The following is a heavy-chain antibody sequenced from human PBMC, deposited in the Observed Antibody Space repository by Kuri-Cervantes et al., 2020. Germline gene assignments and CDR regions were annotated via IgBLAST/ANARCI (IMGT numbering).Heavy chain of an antibody. D-gene: IGHD3-9*01. J-gene: IGHJ4*02. Sequence: LSLTCAASGFTFSSYCMHWVRQAPGKGLEWVAVIWYDGSNKYYADSVKGRFTISRDNSKNSLYLQMNSLRTEDTALYYCAKDSRLNYDILTGYYGSNYYFDYWGQGTLVTVSS. CDR2: IWYDGSNK. CDR3: AKDSRLNYDILTGYYGSNYYFDY. CDR1: GFTFSSYC. V-gene: IGHV3-33*03.